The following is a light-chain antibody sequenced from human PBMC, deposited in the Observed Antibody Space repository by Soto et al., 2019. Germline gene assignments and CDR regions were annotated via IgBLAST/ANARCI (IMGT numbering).Light chain of an antibody. CDR3: QQYGRT. J-gene: IGKJ1*01. CDR1: QSVSNY. V-gene: IGKV3-20*01. Sequence: EIVLTQAPGTLSLSPGQIATLSCRASQSVSNYLAWYQQKPGQAPRLLVYDASNRATGIPARFSGSGSGTDFILTITGLEPEDSAVYFCQQYGRTFGQGTKVDIK. CDR2: DAS.